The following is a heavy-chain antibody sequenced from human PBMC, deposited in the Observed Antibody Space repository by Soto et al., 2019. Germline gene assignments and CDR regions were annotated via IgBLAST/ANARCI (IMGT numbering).Heavy chain of an antibody. CDR2: IIPIFGTA. V-gene: IGHV1-69*13. CDR3: ARGRRIWDPAFYGMDV. D-gene: IGHD3-16*01. CDR1: GGTFSSYA. J-gene: IGHJ6*02. Sequence: ASVKVSCKASGGTFSSYAISWVRQAPGQGLEWMGGIIPIFGTANYAQKFQGRVTITADESTSTAYMELSSLRSEDTAVYYCARGRRIWDPAFYGMDVWGQGTTVTVSS.